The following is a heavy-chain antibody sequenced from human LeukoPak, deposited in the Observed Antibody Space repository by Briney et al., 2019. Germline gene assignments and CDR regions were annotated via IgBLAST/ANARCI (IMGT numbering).Heavy chain of an antibody. V-gene: IGHV1-2*02. CDR2: INPNSGGI. CDR1: GYTFTGYY. Sequence: ASVKVSCKASGYTFTGYYMHWVRQAPGQGLEWMGWINPNSGGINYAQKFQGRVTMTRDTSISTAYMELSRLRSDDTAVYYCARRAPTPGWFDPWGQGTLVTVSS. D-gene: IGHD4-17*01. J-gene: IGHJ5*02. CDR3: ARRAPTPGWFDP.